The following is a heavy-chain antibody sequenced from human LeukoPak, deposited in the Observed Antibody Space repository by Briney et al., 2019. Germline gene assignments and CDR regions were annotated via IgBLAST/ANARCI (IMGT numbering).Heavy chain of an antibody. CDR1: GGSFSIYY. CDR3: ASSYYYGSGSYLE. Sequence: SETLSLTCTVSGGSFSIYYWNWIRQPAGKGLEWIERIYPSGSTNYDPSLKSRVTMSVDTSKNQFSLKLSSVTAADTAVYYCASSYYYGSGSYLEWGQGTLVTVSS. V-gene: IGHV4-4*07. J-gene: IGHJ4*02. D-gene: IGHD3-10*01. CDR2: IYPSGST.